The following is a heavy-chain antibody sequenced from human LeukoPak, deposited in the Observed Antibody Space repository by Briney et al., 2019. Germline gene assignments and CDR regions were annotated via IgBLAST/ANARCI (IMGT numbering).Heavy chain of an antibody. Sequence: GASVKVSCKASGYTFTSYDINWVRQATGQGLEWMGWMNPNSGNTGYAQKFQGRVTMTRNTSISTAYMELSSLRSEDTAVYYCARGPRYCSGGSCYFYFRHWGQGTLVTVSS. J-gene: IGHJ1*01. CDR1: GYTFTSYD. V-gene: IGHV1-8*01. CDR3: ARGPRYCSGGSCYFYFRH. D-gene: IGHD2-15*01. CDR2: MNPNSGNT.